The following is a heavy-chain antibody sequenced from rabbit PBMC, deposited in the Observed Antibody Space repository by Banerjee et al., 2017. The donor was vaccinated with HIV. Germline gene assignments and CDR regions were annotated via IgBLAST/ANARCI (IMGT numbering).Heavy chain of an antibody. CDR1: GFSFSSSYW. CDR2: IHGGSSGTT. Sequence: QSLEESGGDLVKPGSSLTLTCTASGFSFSSSYWICWVRQAPGKGLGWIACIHGGSSGTTYYANWAKGRFTISKTSSTTVTLQVTSLTAADTATYFCARKFGDYADYDYGPYFNLWGPGTLVTVS. J-gene: IGHJ4*01. V-gene: IGHV1S40*01. D-gene: IGHD2-1*01. CDR3: ARKFGDYADYDYGPYFNL.